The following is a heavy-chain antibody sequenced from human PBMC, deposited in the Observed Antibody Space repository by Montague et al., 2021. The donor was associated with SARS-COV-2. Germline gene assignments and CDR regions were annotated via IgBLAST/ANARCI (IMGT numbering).Heavy chain of an antibody. CDR1: GASIRNYY. D-gene: IGHD5-12*01. Sequence: SETLSLTCTVSGASIRNYYWSWIRQPPGKGLEWIGYIYESGNTKSNPSLTSRLIMSVDTSRNQFSLTLSSVTAADTAVYYCARDRGLSGFYGYDPLYFYGMDVWGQGTTVIASS. CDR2: IYESGNT. J-gene: IGHJ6*02. V-gene: IGHV4-59*01. CDR3: ARDRGLSGFYGYDPLYFYGMDV.